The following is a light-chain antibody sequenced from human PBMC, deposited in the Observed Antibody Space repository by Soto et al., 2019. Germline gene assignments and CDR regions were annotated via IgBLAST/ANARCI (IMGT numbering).Light chain of an antibody. V-gene: IGLV2-8*01. CDR3: NSYASSDTWV. CDR2: EVT. CDR1: SSDVGSYDY. J-gene: IGLJ3*02. Sequence: QSALTQPPSASGSPGQSVTISCTGTSSDVGSYDYVSWYQQQAGKVPRLMIYEVTKRPSGVPDRFSGSKSGNTASLTVSGLQAEEEADYYCNSYASSDTWVFGGGTKLTVL.